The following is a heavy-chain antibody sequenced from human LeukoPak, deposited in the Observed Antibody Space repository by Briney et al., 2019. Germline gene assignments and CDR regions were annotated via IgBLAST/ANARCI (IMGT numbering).Heavy chain of an antibody. D-gene: IGHD3-22*01. CDR1: GFTFNNVW. V-gene: IGHV3-15*07. CDR2: IKSRTNGGTT. J-gene: IGHJ4*02. CDR3: MLGSGSYDSSDFDY. Sequence: GGSLRLSCAASGFTFNNVWMNWGRQAPGKGLEWVGRIKSRTNGGTTEYAAPVKGRFTILRDDSKNTLYLQMNSLKTEDTAVYYCMLGSGSYDSSDFDYWGLGTLVTVSS.